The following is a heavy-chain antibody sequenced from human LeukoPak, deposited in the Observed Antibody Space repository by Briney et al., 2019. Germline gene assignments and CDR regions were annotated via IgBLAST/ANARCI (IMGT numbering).Heavy chain of an antibody. J-gene: IGHJ4*02. V-gene: IGHV3-30*03. Sequence: PGRSLRLSCAASGFTFSTYGMHWVRQAPGKGLEWVAVISYDGSNKYYVDSVKGRFTISRDNSKNILYLQMNSLRAEDTAVYYCARALGNSTGDYWGQGTLVTVSS. D-gene: IGHD7-27*01. CDR3: ARALGNSTGDY. CDR1: GFTFSTYG. CDR2: ISYDGSNK.